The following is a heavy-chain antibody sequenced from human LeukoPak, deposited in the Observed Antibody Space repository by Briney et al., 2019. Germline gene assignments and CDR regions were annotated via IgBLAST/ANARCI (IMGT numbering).Heavy chain of an antibody. D-gene: IGHD5-18*01. Sequence: GESLKISCKASGYKFPSYWIGWVRQLPGKGLEWVGIIYPSDSDTRYSPSFQGQVTISADKSITTTYLQWSSLKASDTAMYYCARLPAIQLWLPLDYWGQGTLVTVSS. J-gene: IGHJ4*02. V-gene: IGHV5-51*01. CDR2: IYPSDSDT. CDR1: GYKFPSYW. CDR3: ARLPAIQLWLPLDY.